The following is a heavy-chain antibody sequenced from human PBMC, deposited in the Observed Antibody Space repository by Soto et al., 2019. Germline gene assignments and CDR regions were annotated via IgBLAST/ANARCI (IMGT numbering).Heavy chain of an antibody. CDR1: GFTFSSYD. V-gene: IGHV3-13*04. CDR3: ERQIAKTLFDY. Sequence: GGSLRLSCSGSGFTFSSYDMHWVRQGTGKGLEWVSAIGTNGYTYYAGSVKGRFNISRENANNSLYLQMNSLRAGDTAIYFCERQIAKTLFDYWGQGTLVTVSS. CDR2: IGTNGYT. J-gene: IGHJ4*02. D-gene: IGHD3-22*01.